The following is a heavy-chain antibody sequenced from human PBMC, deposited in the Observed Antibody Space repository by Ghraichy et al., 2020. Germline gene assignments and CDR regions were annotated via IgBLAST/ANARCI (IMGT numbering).Heavy chain of an antibody. CDR1: GGSVTTGTYY. V-gene: IGHV4-61*01. D-gene: IGHD4-11*01. Sequence: SETLSLTCTVSGGSVTTGTYYWSWLRQPPGKGLEWIGYIYHSRTTNYNSSLTSRVTISIDTSKTQFSLRLTSVTAADTAVYYCARTNPGLTTALAYYYGMDIWGQGTTVTVSS. CDR3: ARTNPGLTTALAYYYGMDI. J-gene: IGHJ6*02. CDR2: IYHSRTT.